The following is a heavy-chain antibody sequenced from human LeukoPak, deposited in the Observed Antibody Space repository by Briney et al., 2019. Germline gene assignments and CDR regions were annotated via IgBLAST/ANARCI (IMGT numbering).Heavy chain of an antibody. CDR3: AKGKYYYGSGSYYLVGGFDY. V-gene: IGHV4-38-2*02. Sequence: SETLSLTCTVSGYSISSGYYWGWIRQPPGKGLEWIGSIYHSGSTYYNPSLKSRVTISVDTSKNQFSLKLSSVTAADTAVYYCAKGKYYYGSGSYYLVGGFDYWGQGTLVTVSS. CDR1: GYSISSGYY. D-gene: IGHD3-10*01. CDR2: IYHSGST. J-gene: IGHJ4*02.